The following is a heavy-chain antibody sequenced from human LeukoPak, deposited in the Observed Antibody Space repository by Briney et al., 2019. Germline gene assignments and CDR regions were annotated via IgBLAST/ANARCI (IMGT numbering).Heavy chain of an antibody. J-gene: IGHJ6*03. V-gene: IGHV5-51*01. CDR1: GYRFTSYW. Sequence: GAPLQISCKGSGYRFTSYWSGWVRQMPGKGLEWMGIIYPGDSDTRYSPSFQGQVTLSADKSISTAYLQWSSLKASDTAMYYCARRTKNYYYMDVWGKGTTVTVSS. D-gene: IGHD2-8*01. CDR3: ARRTKNYYYMDV. CDR2: IYPGDSDT.